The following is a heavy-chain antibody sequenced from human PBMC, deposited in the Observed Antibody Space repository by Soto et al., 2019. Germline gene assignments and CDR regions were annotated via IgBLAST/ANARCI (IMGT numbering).Heavy chain of an antibody. J-gene: IGHJ4*02. V-gene: IGHV3-23*01. CDR2: ISGSGGST. CDR3: AKDYIYSSGWYSDY. D-gene: IGHD6-19*01. CDR1: GFTFSSYA. Sequence: GGSLRLSCAASGFTFSSYAMSWVRQAPGKGLEWVSAISGSGGSTYYADSVKGRFTISRDNSKNTLYLQMSSLRAEDTAVYYCAKDYIYSSGWYSDYWGQGTLVTVSS.